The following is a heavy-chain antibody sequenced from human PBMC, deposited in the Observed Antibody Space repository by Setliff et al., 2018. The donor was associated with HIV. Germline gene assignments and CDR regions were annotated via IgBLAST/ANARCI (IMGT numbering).Heavy chain of an antibody. J-gene: IGHJ6*03. CDR2: VYFSGTA. V-gene: IGHV4-59*08. Sequence: SETLSLTCSVSGGSMSGYYWSWIRQPPGNGLEYIGDVYFSGTANYNSSLKSRVTISIDTSRSHFSLRLTSVTAADTAVYYCARGFGSSWGGNYYYYYMDVWGKGTTVTVSS. CDR1: GGSMSGYY. CDR3: ARGFGSSWGGNYYYYYMDV. D-gene: IGHD6-13*01.